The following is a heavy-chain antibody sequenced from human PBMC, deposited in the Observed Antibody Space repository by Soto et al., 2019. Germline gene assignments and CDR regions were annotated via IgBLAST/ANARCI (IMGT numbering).Heavy chain of an antibody. CDR1: GFTFSSFW. V-gene: IGHV3-7*01. CDR3: SRSLNS. CDR2: ISPDGSEK. Sequence: PGGSLRLSCAASGFTFSSFWMDWVRQPPGKGLEWVANISPDGSEKHYVDSVKGRFTISRDSARNSLYLQMRSLTAEDSALYYCSRSLNSWGQGTRVTVSS. J-gene: IGHJ4*02.